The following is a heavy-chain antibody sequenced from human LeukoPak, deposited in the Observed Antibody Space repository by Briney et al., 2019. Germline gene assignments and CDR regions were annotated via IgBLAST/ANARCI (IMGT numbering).Heavy chain of an antibody. V-gene: IGHV1-2*02. Sequence: ASVKVSCKASGYTFTGYYMHWVRQAPGQGLEWMGWNSPNGAAANYAQKFQGRVTMTRDTAIGTAYMELSSLTSDDTAVYHCATSTKYSISWGAFDIWGQGTMVTVSS. D-gene: IGHD6-13*01. CDR3: ATSTKYSISWGAFDI. J-gene: IGHJ3*02. CDR2: NSPNGAAA. CDR1: GYTFTGYY.